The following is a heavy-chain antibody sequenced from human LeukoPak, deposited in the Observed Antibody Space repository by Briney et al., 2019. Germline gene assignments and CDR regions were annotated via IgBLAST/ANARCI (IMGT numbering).Heavy chain of an antibody. D-gene: IGHD2/OR15-2a*01. V-gene: IGHV6-1*01. CDR1: SGPISTYY. CDR3: ANFYLDN. Sequence: PSETLSLTCSVSSGPISTYYWSWIRQPPGQGLEWLGRTYFRSKWYNDYAESVKGRISINPDTSKNQFSLQLNSVNPEDTAVYYCANFYLDNWSQGSLVTVPS. J-gene: IGHJ4*02. CDR2: TYFRSKWYN.